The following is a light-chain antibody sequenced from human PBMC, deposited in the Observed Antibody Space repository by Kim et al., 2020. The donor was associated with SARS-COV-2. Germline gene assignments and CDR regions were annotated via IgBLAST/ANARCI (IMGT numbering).Light chain of an antibody. CDR1: RGHGSYA. CDR2: LNSDGSH. Sequence: ASVKLTCTLSRGHGSYAIAWHQQQPEKGPRYLMKLNSDGSHSKGDGIPDRFSGSSSGAERYLTISSLQSEDEADYYCQTWGTGLRVFGGGTQLTVL. J-gene: IGLJ2*01. CDR3: QTWGTGLRV. V-gene: IGLV4-69*01.